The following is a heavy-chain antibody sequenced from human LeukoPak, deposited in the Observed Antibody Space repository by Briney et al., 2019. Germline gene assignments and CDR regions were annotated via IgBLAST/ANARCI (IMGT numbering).Heavy chain of an antibody. CDR3: ARQRLRQWLGLNWFDP. CDR2: IYYSGST. CDR1: GGSISSSSYY. Sequence: PSETLSLTCTVSGGSISSSSYYWGWIRQPPGKGLEWIGSIYYSGSTYYNPSLKSRVTISVGTSKNQFSLKLSSVTAADTAVYYCARQRLRQWLGLNWFDPWGQGTLVTVSS. V-gene: IGHV4-39*01. D-gene: IGHD6-19*01. J-gene: IGHJ5*02.